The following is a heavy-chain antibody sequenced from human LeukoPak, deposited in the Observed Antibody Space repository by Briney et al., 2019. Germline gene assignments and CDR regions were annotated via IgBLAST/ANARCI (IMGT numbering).Heavy chain of an antibody. Sequence: PSETLSLTCTVSGVSISSDNYYWSWIRQPAGEGLEWIGRIYSSGSTNYNPSFKSRVTISADTSKNQFSLKLSSVTAADTAVYFCARDHPTPTTGYMDVWGKGTTVTVSS. V-gene: IGHV4-61*02. CDR2: IYSSGST. CDR1: GVSISSDNYY. D-gene: IGHD1-26*01. CDR3: ARDHPTPTTGYMDV. J-gene: IGHJ6*03.